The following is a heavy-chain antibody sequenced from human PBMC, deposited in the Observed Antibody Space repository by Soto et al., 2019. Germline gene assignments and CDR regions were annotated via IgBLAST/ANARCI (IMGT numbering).Heavy chain of an antibody. D-gene: IGHD3-16*01. CDR3: AKAERIMITFGGVVDY. Sequence: GGSLRLSCAASGFTFGSYGMHWVRHAPGKGLEWVAVISYDGSNKYYADSVKGRFTISRDNSKNTLYLQMNSLRAEDTAVYYCAKAERIMITFGGVVDYWGQGALVTVSS. CDR2: ISYDGSNK. J-gene: IGHJ4*02. CDR1: GFTFGSYG. V-gene: IGHV3-30*18.